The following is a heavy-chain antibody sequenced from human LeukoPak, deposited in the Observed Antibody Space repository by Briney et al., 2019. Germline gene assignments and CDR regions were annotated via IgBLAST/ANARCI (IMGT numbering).Heavy chain of an antibody. D-gene: IGHD3-10*01. J-gene: IGHJ5*02. CDR2: IYHSGST. CDR1: GYSISSGYY. V-gene: IGHV4-38-2*02. Sequence: PSETLSLTCTVSGYSISSGYYWGWIRQPPGKGLEWIGSIYHSGSTYYNPSLKSRVTISVDTSKNQFSLKLSSVTAADTAVYYCARGGRRYYYGSGSYSHWFDPWGQGTLVTVSS. CDR3: ARGGRRYYYGSGSYSHWFDP.